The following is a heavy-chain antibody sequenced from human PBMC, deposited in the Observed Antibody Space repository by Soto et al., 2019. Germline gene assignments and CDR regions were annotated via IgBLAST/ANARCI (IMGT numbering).Heavy chain of an antibody. V-gene: IGHV3-30-3*01. CDR2: ISYDGSNK. Sequence: PRGSMRLSCAASGFTFSSYAMHWVRQAPGKGLEWVAVISYDGSNKYYADSVKGRFTISRDNSKNTLYLQMNSLRAEDTAVYYCARDKAIVLVVARGYCNYRMEFWGQGTTVTV. CDR3: ARDKAIVLVVARGYCNYRMEF. D-gene: IGHD2-15*01. J-gene: IGHJ6*02. CDR1: GFTFSSYA.